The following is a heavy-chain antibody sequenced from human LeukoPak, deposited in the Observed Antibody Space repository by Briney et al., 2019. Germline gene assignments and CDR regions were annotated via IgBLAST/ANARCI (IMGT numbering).Heavy chain of an antibody. CDR3: ASGKVATTDFDY. CDR2: MNPNSGNT. D-gene: IGHD5-12*01. V-gene: IGHV1-8*01. CDR1: GYTFTSYD. Sequence: ASVKVSCKSSGYTFTSYDINWVRQATGQGLEWMGWMNPNSGNTGYAQKFQGRVTITRNTSISTAYMELSSLRSEDTAVYYCASGKVATTDFDYWGQGTLVTVSS. J-gene: IGHJ4*02.